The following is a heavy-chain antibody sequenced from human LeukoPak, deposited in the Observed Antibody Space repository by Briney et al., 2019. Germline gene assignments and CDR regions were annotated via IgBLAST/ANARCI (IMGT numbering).Heavy chain of an antibody. J-gene: IGHJ3*02. Sequence: TASETLSLTCTVSGGSISSYYWSWIRQPPGKGLEWIGYIYYSGSTNYNPSLKSRVTISVDTSKNQFSLKLSSVTAADTAVYYCARGRDGYNEAFDIWGQGTMVTVSS. V-gene: IGHV4-59*01. CDR3: ARGRDGYNEAFDI. D-gene: IGHD5-24*01. CDR2: IYYSGST. CDR1: GGSISSYY.